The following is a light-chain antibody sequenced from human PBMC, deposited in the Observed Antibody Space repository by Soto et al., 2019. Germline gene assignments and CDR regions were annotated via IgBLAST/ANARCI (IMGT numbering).Light chain of an antibody. J-gene: IGKJ4*01. CDR1: QSISNL. V-gene: IGKV1-5*03. CDR2: KAS. Sequence: DIQMTQSPSTLSASVGDRVTITCRASQSISNLLAWYQQKPGKAPRLLIYKASTLESGVPSRFSGSGSGTEFTLTISGLQPDDFATYYCQQYKSYPTFGGGTKVEIK. CDR3: QQYKSYPT.